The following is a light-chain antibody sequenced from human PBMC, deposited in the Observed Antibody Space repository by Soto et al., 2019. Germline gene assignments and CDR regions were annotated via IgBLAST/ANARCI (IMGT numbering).Light chain of an antibody. V-gene: IGKV3-11*01. Sequence: EIALTQSPATLSLPPGERATLSCRAAQSVSSYLGWYQQKPGQAPRLLISDVSRRATGIPARFSGSGFGTDFTLTISSLEPEDTAVYYCQHRVIGPTFGGGTWVEIK. J-gene: IGKJ4*01. CDR3: QHRVIGPT. CDR1: QSVSSY. CDR2: DVS.